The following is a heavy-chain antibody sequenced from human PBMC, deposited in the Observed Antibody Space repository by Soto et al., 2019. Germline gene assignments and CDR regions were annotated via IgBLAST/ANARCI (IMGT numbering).Heavy chain of an antibody. CDR3: AREYCSSTSCRDPLFDY. CDR1: GGTFSSYT. V-gene: IGHV1-69*04. CDR2: IIPILGIA. D-gene: IGHD2-2*01. J-gene: IGHJ4*02. Sequence: SVKVSCKASGGTFSSYTISWVRQAPGQGLEWMGRIIPILGIANYAQKFQGRVTITADKSTSTAYMELSSLRSEDTAVYYCAREYCSSTSCRDPLFDYWGQGTLVTVSS.